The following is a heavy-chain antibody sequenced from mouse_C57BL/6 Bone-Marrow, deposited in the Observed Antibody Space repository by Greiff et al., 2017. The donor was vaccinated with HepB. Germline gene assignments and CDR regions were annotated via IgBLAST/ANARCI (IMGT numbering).Heavy chain of an antibody. CDR1: GFTFSSYG. J-gene: IGHJ1*03. V-gene: IGHV5-6*01. Sequence: DVQLVESGGDLVKPGGSLKLSCAASGFTFSSYGMSWVRQTPDKRLEWVATISSGGSYTYYPDSVKGRFTISRDNAKNTLYLQMSSLKSEDTAMYYCARQRYYGSSWGYFDVWGTGTTVTVSS. CDR2: ISSGGSYT. D-gene: IGHD1-1*01. CDR3: ARQRYYGSSWGYFDV.